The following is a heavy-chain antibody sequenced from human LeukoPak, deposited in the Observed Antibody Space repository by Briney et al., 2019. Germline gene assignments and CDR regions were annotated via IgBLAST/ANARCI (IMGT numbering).Heavy chain of an antibody. CDR3: ARIHRYCSGGACYVLDN. Sequence: PSETLSLTCTVSGGSISSYYWSWIRQPPGKGLEWIGYIYYRGSTNYNPSLKSRVTISVDTSKNQFSLKLSSVTAADTAVYYCARIHRYCSGGACYVLDNWGQGTLVAVSS. D-gene: IGHD2-15*01. V-gene: IGHV4-59*01. J-gene: IGHJ4*02. CDR1: GGSISSYY. CDR2: IYYRGST.